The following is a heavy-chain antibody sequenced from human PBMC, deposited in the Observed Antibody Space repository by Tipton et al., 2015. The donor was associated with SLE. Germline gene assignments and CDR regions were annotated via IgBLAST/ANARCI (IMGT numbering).Heavy chain of an antibody. J-gene: IGHJ3*02. CDR1: GYSISSGTYY. CDR3: AKDWDYCSCGSCYHDAFDI. CDR2: IFSSGSP. D-gene: IGHD2-15*01. Sequence: TLSLTCSVSGYSISSGTYYWNWIRQPAGEGLEWIGRIFSSGSPKYNPSLQSRVTMSVDTSKNQFSLKLSSVTAADTAVYYCAKDWDYCSCGSCYHDAFDIWGQGTMVTVSS. V-gene: IGHV4-61*02.